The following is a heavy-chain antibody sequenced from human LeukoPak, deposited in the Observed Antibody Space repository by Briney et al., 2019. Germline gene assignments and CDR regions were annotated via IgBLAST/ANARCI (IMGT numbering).Heavy chain of an antibody. CDR2: IYSGGST. Sequence: GGSLRLSCAASGFTVSSNYMSWVRQAPGKGLEWVSVIYSGGSTYYADSVKGRFTISRDNSKNTLYLQMNSLRAEDTAVYYCARDERYCSGGSCQKPFDYWGQGTLSPSPQ. CDR3: ARDERYCSGGSCQKPFDY. D-gene: IGHD2-15*01. CDR1: GFTVSSNY. V-gene: IGHV3-66*02. J-gene: IGHJ4*02.